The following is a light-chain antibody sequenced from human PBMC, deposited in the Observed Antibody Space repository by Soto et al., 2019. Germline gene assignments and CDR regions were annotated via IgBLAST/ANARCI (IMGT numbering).Light chain of an antibody. Sequence: ESVLTQSPGTLSLSPGERATLSCRASQFVSTNLAWYQQRPGQAPRLLIYGASTRAIGVPARFSGSGSGTEFTLTISSLQSEDFAVYYCQQYNDRPRTFGQGTKVDIK. CDR1: QFVSTN. CDR3: QQYNDRPRT. CDR2: GAS. V-gene: IGKV3-15*01. J-gene: IGKJ1*01.